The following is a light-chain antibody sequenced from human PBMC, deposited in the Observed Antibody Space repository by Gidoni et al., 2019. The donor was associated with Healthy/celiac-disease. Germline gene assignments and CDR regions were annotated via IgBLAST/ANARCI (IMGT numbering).Light chain of an antibody. Sequence: DIQITQSPSSLSPSVGDRVTITCGASQSISSYLNWYQQKPGKAPTLLIYAASSLQSGVPSRFSGSGSGTDFTLTISSLQPEDFATYYCQQSYSTLTFGGGTKVEIK. CDR2: AAS. CDR1: QSISSY. J-gene: IGKJ4*01. V-gene: IGKV1-39*01. CDR3: QQSYSTLT.